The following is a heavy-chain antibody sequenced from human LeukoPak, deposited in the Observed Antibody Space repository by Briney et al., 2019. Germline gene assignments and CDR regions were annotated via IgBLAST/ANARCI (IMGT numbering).Heavy chain of an antibody. V-gene: IGHV4-34*01. CDR1: GGSFSGYY. Sequence: SETLSLTCAVYGGSFSGYYWSWIRQPPGKGLEWIGEINHSGSTNYNPSLKSRVTISVDTSKNQFSLNLRSVTAADTAVYYCARGRGRTSYGSGSYYNSPSPYMDVWGKGTTVTVSS. J-gene: IGHJ6*03. D-gene: IGHD3-10*01. CDR3: ARGRGRTSYGSGSYYNSPSPYMDV. CDR2: INHSGST.